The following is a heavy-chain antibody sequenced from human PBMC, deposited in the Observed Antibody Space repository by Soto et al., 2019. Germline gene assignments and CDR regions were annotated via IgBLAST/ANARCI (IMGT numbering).Heavy chain of an antibody. V-gene: IGHV1-69*13. Sequence: SLQASCKASGGTFSSYAISWVRQAPGQGLEWMGGIIPIFGTANYAQKFQGRVTITADESTSTAYMELSSLRSEDTAVYYCATGTSIVARPGWYDYYDYWMEVWG. CDR3: ATGTSIVARPGWYDYYDYWMEV. J-gene: IGHJ6*02. CDR1: GGTFSSYA. D-gene: IGHD6-6*01. CDR2: IIPIFGTA.